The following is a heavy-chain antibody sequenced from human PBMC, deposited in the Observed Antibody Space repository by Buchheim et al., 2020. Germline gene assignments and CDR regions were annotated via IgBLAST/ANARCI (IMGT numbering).Heavy chain of an antibody. CDR2: IYYSGST. V-gene: IGHV4-30-4*01. J-gene: IGHJ2*01. D-gene: IGHD6-19*01. Sequence: QVQLQESGPGLVKPSQTLSLTRTVSGGSISSGDYYWSWIRQPPGKGLEWIGYIYYSGSTYYNPSLKSRVTISVDTSKNQFSLKLSSVTAADTAVYYCARGQDEVAVAGIYWYFDLWGRGTL. CDR3: ARGQDEVAVAGIYWYFDL. CDR1: GGSISSGDYY.